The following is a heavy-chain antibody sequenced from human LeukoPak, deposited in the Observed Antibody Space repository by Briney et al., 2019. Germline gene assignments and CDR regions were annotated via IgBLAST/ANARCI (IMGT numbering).Heavy chain of an antibody. CDR3: ARYSSNDAFDI. CDR2: IYYSGST. CDR1: GGSISSYY. Sequence: SETLSLTCTVSGGSISSYYWSWIRQPPGKGLERIGYIYYSGSTNYNPSLKSRVTISVDTSKNQFSLKLSSVTAADTAVYYCARYSSNDAFDIWGQGTMVTVSS. J-gene: IGHJ3*02. D-gene: IGHD6-13*01. V-gene: IGHV4-59*01.